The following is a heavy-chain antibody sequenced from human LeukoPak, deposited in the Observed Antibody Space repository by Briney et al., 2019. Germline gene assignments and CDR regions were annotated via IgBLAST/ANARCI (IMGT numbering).Heavy chain of an antibody. D-gene: IGHD2-15*01. J-gene: IGHJ5*02. V-gene: IGHV3-23*01. CDR1: GFPFSSHA. CDR3: VREAGYCAPVCVKTNWFDP. Sequence: GGSLRLASAASGFPFSSHAMSWVRQPPGKGLEWVAAISNGKTYYAHSVRGRFAISRDDSTNTVYLHMNSLRDEDTALYHCVREAGYCAPVCVKTNWFDPWGQGTLVTVSS. CDR2: ISNGKT.